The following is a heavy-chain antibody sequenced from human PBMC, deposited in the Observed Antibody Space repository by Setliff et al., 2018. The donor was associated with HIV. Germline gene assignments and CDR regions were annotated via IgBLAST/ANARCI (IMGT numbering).Heavy chain of an antibody. D-gene: IGHD6-6*01. Sequence: PSETLSLTCAVYGGSFSGYYWSWIRQPPGKGLEWIGEINHSGSTNYNPSLKSRVTISVDTSKNQFSLKLSSVTAADTAVYYCAGFVGSSSGVDYWGQGTLVTVSS. CDR1: GGSFSGYY. V-gene: IGHV4-34*01. J-gene: IGHJ4*02. CDR3: AGFVGSSSGVDY. CDR2: INHSGST.